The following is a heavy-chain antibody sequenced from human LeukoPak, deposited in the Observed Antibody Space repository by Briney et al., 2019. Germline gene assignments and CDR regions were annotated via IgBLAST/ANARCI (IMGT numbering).Heavy chain of an antibody. J-gene: IGHJ4*02. Sequence: SETLSLTCTVSGGSISSGGYYWSWIRQHRGKGLEWIGYIYYSGSTYYNPSLKSRVTISVDTSKNQFSLKLSSVTAADTAVHYSARGLGSGYDLEYWGQGTLVTVSS. CDR1: GGSISSGGYY. V-gene: IGHV4-31*03. D-gene: IGHD5-12*01. CDR2: IYYSGST. CDR3: ARGLGSGYDLEY.